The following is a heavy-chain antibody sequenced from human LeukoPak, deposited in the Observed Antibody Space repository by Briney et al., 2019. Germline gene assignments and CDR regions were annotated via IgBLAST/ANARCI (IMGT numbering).Heavy chain of an antibody. Sequence: GSVKVSCTVSGYTLTELSMHWVRQAPGKGLEWMVGFDPEDGETIYAQKFQGRVTMTEDTSTDTAYMELSSLISEDTAVYYCATDARFSSGRDGGMDFWGKGTTVTVSS. J-gene: IGHJ6*04. D-gene: IGHD5-24*01. V-gene: IGHV1-24*01. CDR1: GYTLTELS. CDR2: FDPEDGET. CDR3: ATDARFSSGRDGGMDF.